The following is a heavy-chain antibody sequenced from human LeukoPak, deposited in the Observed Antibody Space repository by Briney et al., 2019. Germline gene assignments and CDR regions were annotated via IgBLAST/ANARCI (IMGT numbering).Heavy chain of an antibody. CDR1: GFTFSDSA. Sequence: GGSLRLSCEASGFTFSDSAMSWVRQASGRGLEWVSLISASGGNSYYADSVKGRFTVSRDSSKNTLHLQMNSLRAEDTAVYYCARDIELSCWGQGTLVTVSS. J-gene: IGHJ4*02. V-gene: IGHV3-23*01. CDR3: ARDIELSC. CDR2: ISASGGNS. D-gene: IGHD1-26*01.